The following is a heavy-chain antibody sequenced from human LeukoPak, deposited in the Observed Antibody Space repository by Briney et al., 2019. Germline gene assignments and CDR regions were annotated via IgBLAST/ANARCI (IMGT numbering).Heavy chain of an antibody. Sequence: GGSLRLSCAASGFTFSTYAMSWVRQTPEKGLEWVSAISGSGGSTYYADSVKGRFTISRDNAKNSLYLQMNSLRAEDTAVYYCARDYGDRLCDYWGQGTLVTVSS. D-gene: IGHD4-17*01. J-gene: IGHJ4*02. CDR1: GFTFSTYA. CDR2: ISGSGGST. CDR3: ARDYGDRLCDY. V-gene: IGHV3-23*01.